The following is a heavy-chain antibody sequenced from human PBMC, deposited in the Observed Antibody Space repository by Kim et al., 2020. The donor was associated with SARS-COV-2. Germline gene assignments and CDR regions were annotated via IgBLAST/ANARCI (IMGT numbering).Heavy chain of an antibody. Sequence: GGSLRLSCAASGFTFSSYAMHWVRQAPGKGLEWVAVISYDGSNKYYADSVKGRFTISRDNSKNTLYLQMNSLRAEDTAVYYCARKGVGATHSFDYWGQGT. CDR2: ISYDGSNK. CDR1: GFTFSSYA. J-gene: IGHJ4*02. CDR3: ARKGVGATHSFDY. D-gene: IGHD1-26*01. V-gene: IGHV3-30-3*01.